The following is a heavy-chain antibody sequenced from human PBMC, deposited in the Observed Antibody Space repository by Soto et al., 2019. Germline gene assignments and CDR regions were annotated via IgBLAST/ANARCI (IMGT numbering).Heavy chain of an antibody. CDR3: ARGGSYSTTTCDY. D-gene: IGHD1-26*01. J-gene: IGHJ4*02. CDR2: ISSSSSYI. V-gene: IGHV3-21*01. Sequence: GSLILSCAASGSTFSSYSMHSVCQSPGQGQEWVPSISSSSSYIYYAGSVKCRFTISRDNAKNSLYLQMNSLRAEHTPVYYCARGGSYSTTTCDYWGQGVLPTVSS. CDR1: GSTFSSYS.